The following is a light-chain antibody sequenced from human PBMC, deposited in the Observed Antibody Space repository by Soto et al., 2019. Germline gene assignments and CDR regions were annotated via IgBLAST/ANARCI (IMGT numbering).Light chain of an antibody. Sequence: EIVMTQSPATLSVSPGERATLSCRASQSISRNLAWYQQKPGQAPRLLIFSASTRATGIPARFSGSGSGTEFTLTISSLQSEDSAVYYCHQYNNWLLFTVAHGTKVDIK. CDR2: SAS. V-gene: IGKV3-15*01. CDR3: HQYNNWLLFT. J-gene: IGKJ3*01. CDR1: QSISRN.